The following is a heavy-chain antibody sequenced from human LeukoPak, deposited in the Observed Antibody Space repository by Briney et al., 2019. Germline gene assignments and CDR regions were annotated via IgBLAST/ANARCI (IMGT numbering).Heavy chain of an antibody. CDR3: ARGKSIAAREDFQH. Sequence: VASVKVSCKASGGTFSSYAISWVRQAPGQGLEWMGGIIPIFGTANYAQKFQGRVTITTDESTSTAYMELSSLRSEHTAVYYCARGKSIAAREDFQHWGQGTLVTVSS. V-gene: IGHV1-69*05. J-gene: IGHJ1*01. CDR1: GGTFSSYA. D-gene: IGHD6-6*01. CDR2: IIPIFGTA.